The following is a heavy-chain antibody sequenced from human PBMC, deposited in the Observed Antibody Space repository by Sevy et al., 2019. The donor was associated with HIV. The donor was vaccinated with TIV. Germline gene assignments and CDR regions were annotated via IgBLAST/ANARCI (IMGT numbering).Heavy chain of an antibody. CDR1: GGSISSSSYY. V-gene: IGHV4-39*01. CDR2: IYYSGST. D-gene: IGHD3-10*01. J-gene: IGHJ3*02. CDR3: ARHGGGSGSYYNRSAFDI. Sequence: SETLSLTCTVSGGSISSSSYYWGWIRQPPGKGLEWIGSIYYSGSTYYNPSLKSRVTISVDTSKNQFSLKLSSVTAADTAVYYCARHGGGSGSYYNRSAFDIWGQGTMVTVSS.